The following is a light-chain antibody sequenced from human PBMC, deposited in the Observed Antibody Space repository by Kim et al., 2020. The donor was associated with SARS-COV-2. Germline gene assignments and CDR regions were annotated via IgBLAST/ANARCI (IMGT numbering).Light chain of an antibody. CDR3: NSRDSSGNHLGV. CDR2: DKN. Sequence: SSELTQDPAVSVALGQTVRITCQGDSLRNYYARWYQQKPGQAPILVIYDKNNRPSGIPDRFSGSISGNTASLTITGAQAEDEADYYCNSRDSSGNHLGVFGGGTQLTVL. V-gene: IGLV3-19*01. J-gene: IGLJ3*02. CDR1: SLRNYY.